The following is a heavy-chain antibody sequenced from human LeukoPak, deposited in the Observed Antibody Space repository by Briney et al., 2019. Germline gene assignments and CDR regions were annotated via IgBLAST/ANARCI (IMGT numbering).Heavy chain of an antibody. CDR3: AKDSNNYYGGVQILDWFDP. CDR1: GFRFSSYA. J-gene: IGHJ5*02. Sequence: GGSLRLSCSASGFRFSSYAMHWVRQAPGKGLEYVSAISTNGGSTYFADSVKGRFTISRDNSEKTLYLQMNSLRAEDTAVYYCAKDSNNYYGGVQILDWFDPWGQGTLVTVSS. CDR2: ISTNGGST. V-gene: IGHV3-64*04. D-gene: IGHD3-10*01.